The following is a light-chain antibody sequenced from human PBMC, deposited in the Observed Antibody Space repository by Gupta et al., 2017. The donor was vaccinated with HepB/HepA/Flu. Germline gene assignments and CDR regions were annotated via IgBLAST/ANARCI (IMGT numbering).Light chain of an antibody. V-gene: IGKV3-11*01. Sequence: VLTQFPATLTLTPGERATLSCRASQSVSSYLAWYQQKPGQAPRLLSYDASNRATGIPARFSGSGSGTDFTLTISSLEPEDFAVYYCQQRSNWPPSTFGGGTKVEIK. CDR2: DAS. CDR3: QQRSNWPPST. CDR1: QSVSSY. J-gene: IGKJ4*01.